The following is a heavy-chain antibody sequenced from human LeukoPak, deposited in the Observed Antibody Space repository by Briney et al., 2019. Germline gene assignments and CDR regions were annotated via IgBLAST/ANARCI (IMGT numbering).Heavy chain of an antibody. Sequence: GGPLRLSCAASGFTFSSYWMSWVRQAPGKGLEWVANIKQDGSEKYYVDSVKGRFTISRDNAKNSLYLQMNSLKAEDTAVYYCARDWGGSYYSWYFDYWGQGTLVTVSS. CDR1: GFTFSSYW. J-gene: IGHJ4*02. D-gene: IGHD1-26*01. CDR3: ARDWGGSYYSWYFDY. CDR2: IKQDGSEK. V-gene: IGHV3-7*05.